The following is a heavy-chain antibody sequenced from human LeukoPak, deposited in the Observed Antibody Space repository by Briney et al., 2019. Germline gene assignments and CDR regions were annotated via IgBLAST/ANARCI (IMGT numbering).Heavy chain of an antibody. Sequence: ASVRVSCKASGYTFTNYFISWVRQAPGQGLEWMGWISGYNDNTNYAQKFQGRVTMTTDTSTSTVYMELSSLRSEDTAVYYCARDHYYYGSGSYYNGRWYYYMDVWGKGTTVTVSS. CDR3: ARDHYYYGSGSYYNGRWYYYMDV. CDR1: GYTFTNYF. V-gene: IGHV1-18*01. CDR2: ISGYNDNT. D-gene: IGHD3-10*01. J-gene: IGHJ6*03.